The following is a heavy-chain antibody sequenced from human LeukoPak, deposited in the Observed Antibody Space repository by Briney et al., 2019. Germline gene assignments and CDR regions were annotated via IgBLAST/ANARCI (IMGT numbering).Heavy chain of an antibody. CDR3: ARSYDILTGYYPSGFDY. Sequence: SETLSLTCTVSGXSISSYYWSWIRQPPGKGLEWIGYIYYSGSTNYNPSLKSRVTISVDTSKNQFSLKLSSVTAADTAVYYCARSYDILTGYYPSGFDYWGQGTLVTVSS. CDR1: GXSISSYY. V-gene: IGHV4-59*01. J-gene: IGHJ4*02. D-gene: IGHD3-9*01. CDR2: IYYSGST.